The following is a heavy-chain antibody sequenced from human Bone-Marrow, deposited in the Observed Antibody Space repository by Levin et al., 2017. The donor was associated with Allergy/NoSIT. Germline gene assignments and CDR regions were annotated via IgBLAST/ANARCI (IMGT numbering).Heavy chain of an antibody. J-gene: IGHJ4*01. Sequence: SETLSLTCTVSSGSVSSGIYYWSWFRQPPGKGLDWIGYIHSSGSTKYNPSLKSRVTISADTSKNQFSLKLSSVTAADTALYYCAREKGWYVDSWGHGALVTVSS. CDR3: AREKGWYVDS. D-gene: IGHD6-19*01. CDR1: SGSVSSGIYY. V-gene: IGHV4-61*01. CDR2: IHSSGST.